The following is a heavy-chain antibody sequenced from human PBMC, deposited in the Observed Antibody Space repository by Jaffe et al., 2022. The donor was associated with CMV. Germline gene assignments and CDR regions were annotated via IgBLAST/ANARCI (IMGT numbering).Heavy chain of an antibody. CDR3: ARAVEDTVTPRGYYFDY. V-gene: IGHV3-13*05. J-gene: IGHJ4*02. D-gene: IGHD4-17*01. Sequence: EVQLVESGGGLVQPGGSLRLSCAASGFTFSSYDMHWVRQATGKGLEWVSAIGTAGDPYYPGSVKGRFTISRENAKNSLYLQMNSLRAGDTAVYYCARAVEDTVTPRGYYFDYWGQGTLVTVSS. CDR1: GFTFSSYD. CDR2: IGTAGDP.